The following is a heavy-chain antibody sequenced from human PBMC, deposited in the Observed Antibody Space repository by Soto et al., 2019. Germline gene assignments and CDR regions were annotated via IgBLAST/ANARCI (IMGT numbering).Heavy chain of an antibody. D-gene: IGHD5-12*01. CDR1: GFTFSNYA. CDR3: AKDSGPEGECFQH. V-gene: IGHV3-23*01. J-gene: IGHJ1*01. CDR2: ISGGGVST. Sequence: GGSLSLSCAASGFTFSNYAMNWVRQAPGKGLEWVSTISGGGVSTYYADSVKGRFTISRDNSENTVFLQMNSLRAEDTAVYFCAKDSGPEGECFQHWGQGTLVTVPS.